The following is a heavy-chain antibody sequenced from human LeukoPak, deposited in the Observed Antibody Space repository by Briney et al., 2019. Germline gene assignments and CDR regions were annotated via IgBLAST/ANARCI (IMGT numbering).Heavy chain of an antibody. CDR2: ISAYNGNT. J-gene: IGHJ5*02. CDR1: GYTFSSYG. D-gene: IGHD3-10*01. Sequence: ASVKVSCKASGYTFSSYGISRVRQAPGQGLEWMGWISAYNGNTNYAQKLQGRVTMTTDTSTSTAYMELRSLRSDDTAVYYCARDHTRLLLWFGEWFDPWGQGTLVTVSS. CDR3: ARDHTRLLLWFGEWFDP. V-gene: IGHV1-18*04.